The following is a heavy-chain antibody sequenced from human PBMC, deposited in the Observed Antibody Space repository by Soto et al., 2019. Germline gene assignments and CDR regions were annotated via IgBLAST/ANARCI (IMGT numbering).Heavy chain of an antibody. CDR2: ISGSGGST. CDR3: AKDGLRYFDWLFHSDY. J-gene: IGHJ4*02. V-gene: IGHV3-23*01. D-gene: IGHD3-9*01. CDR1: GFTFSSYA. Sequence: GGSLRLSCAASGFTFSSYAMSWVRQAPGKGLEWVSAISGSGGSTYYADSVKGRFTISRDNSKNTLYLQMNSLRAEDTAVYYCAKDGLRYFDWLFHSDYWGQGTLVTVSS.